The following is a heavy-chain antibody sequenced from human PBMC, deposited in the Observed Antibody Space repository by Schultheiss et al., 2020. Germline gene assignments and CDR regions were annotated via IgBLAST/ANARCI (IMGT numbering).Heavy chain of an antibody. CDR2: IHYSGIS. V-gene: IGHV4-39*07. J-gene: IGHJ4*02. D-gene: IGHD5-18*01. CDR1: GGSISSSSYY. CDR3: ARDCVNYSYGCRGAFDY. Sequence: SQTLSLTCTVSGGSISSSSYYWGWIRQPPGKGLEWIGTIHYSGISHYNPSLESRVTISVDKSKNQFSLKLSSVTAADTAVYYCARDCVNYSYGCRGAFDYWGQGTLVTVSS.